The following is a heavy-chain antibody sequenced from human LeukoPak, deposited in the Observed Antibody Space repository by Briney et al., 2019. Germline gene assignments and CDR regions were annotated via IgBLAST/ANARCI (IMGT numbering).Heavy chain of an antibody. Sequence: GGSLRLSCAASGFTFKSYGMSWVRQAPGKGLEWVSYISSSGSTIYYADSVKGRFTISRDNAKNSLYLQMNSLRAEDTAVYYCARDEGGSYYLNYDYWGQGTLVTVSS. CDR2: ISSSGSTI. CDR1: GFTFKSYG. CDR3: ARDEGGSYYLNYDY. J-gene: IGHJ4*02. V-gene: IGHV3-48*03. D-gene: IGHD1-26*01.